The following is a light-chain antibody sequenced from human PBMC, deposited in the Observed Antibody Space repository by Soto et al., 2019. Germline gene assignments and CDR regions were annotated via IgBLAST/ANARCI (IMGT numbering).Light chain of an antibody. J-gene: IGKJ2*01. Sequence: DIQMTQSPSSLSASVGDRVTITCRASQGISNYVAWYQQKPGKVPKLLIYAASTLQSGVPSRFSGSGSGTDFSLTIISLQHEDVSAYYCQKYNSAPYTFGQGTKLEIK. CDR3: QKYNSAPYT. CDR2: AAS. CDR1: QGISNY. V-gene: IGKV1-27*01.